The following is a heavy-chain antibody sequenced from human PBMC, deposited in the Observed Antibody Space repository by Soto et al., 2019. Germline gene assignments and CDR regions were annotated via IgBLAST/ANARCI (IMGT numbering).Heavy chain of an antibody. V-gene: IGHV3-64D*06. J-gene: IGHJ5*02. CDR2: ISSNGGST. D-gene: IGHD3-3*01. CDR1: GFTFISYA. CDR3: VKDPDYDFWSGYQENWFDP. Sequence: GGSLRLSCSASGFTFISYAMHWVRQAPGKGLEYVSAISSNGGSTYYADSVKGRFTISRDNSKNTLYLQMSSLRAEDTAVYYCVKDPDYDFWSGYQENWFDPWGQGTLVTVSS.